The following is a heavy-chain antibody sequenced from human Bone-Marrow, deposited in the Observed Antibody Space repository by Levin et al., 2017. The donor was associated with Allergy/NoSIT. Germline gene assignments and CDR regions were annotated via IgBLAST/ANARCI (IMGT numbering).Heavy chain of an antibody. CDR3: AREQFRRARDGAHWFDP. J-gene: IGHJ5*02. CDR1: GFTFSNSW. CDR2: IKEDGSEK. V-gene: IGHV3-7*01. D-gene: IGHD5-24*01. Sequence: GESLKISCAASGFTFSNSWMSWVRQAPGKGLEWVANIKEDGSEKYYVDSVKGRFTISRDNSKNSLFLQMNRLRVEDPAVYYCAREQFRRARDGAHWFDPWGQGTLVTVSS.